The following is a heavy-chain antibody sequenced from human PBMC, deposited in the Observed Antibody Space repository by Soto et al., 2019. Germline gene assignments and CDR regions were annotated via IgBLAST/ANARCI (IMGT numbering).Heavy chain of an antibody. J-gene: IGHJ4*02. D-gene: IGHD4-17*01. CDR3: AXGDDYVPFDY. CDR2: IRTNGGST. V-gene: IGHV3-64*01. Sequence: EVQLVESGGGLVQPGGSLRLSCAASGFIFSAYPMHWVRQAPGKGLEYVSAIRTNGGSTYYANSVKGRFTISRDNSKXXXXXXXXXXXXXXXXXXXCAXGDDYVPFDYWGQGTVVT. CDR1: GFIFSAYP.